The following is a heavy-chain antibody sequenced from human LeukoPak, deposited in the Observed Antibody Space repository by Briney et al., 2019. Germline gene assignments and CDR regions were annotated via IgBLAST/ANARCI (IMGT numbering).Heavy chain of an antibody. Sequence: SVKVSCKASGGTFSSYDISWVRQAPGQGLEWMGGIMPISGTANYAQKFQGRVTITADKPTNTAYMELSSLRSEDTAVYYCARVFTPMVRGVSSFDLWGRGTLVTVSS. CDR3: ARVFTPMVRGVSSFDL. D-gene: IGHD3-10*01. J-gene: IGHJ2*01. CDR2: IMPISGTA. V-gene: IGHV1-69*06. CDR1: GGTFSSYD.